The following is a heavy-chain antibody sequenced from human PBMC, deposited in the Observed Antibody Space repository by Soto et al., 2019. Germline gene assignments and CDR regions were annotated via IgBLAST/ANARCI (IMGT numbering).Heavy chain of an antibody. D-gene: IGHD4-17*01. Sequence: EVQLLESGGGFLQPGGSLRLSCAASGFTFGGYAMNWVRQAPRKGLEWVSGISGGGDATFYTDSVKGRFTISRDNSGNTLYLQMNSLRAEDTAVYFCGRKSQGSVTVTGNWYFDLWGRGTLVTVSS. CDR3: GRKSQGSVTVTGNWYFDL. J-gene: IGHJ2*01. V-gene: IGHV3-23*01. CDR2: ISGGGDAT. CDR1: GFTFGGYA.